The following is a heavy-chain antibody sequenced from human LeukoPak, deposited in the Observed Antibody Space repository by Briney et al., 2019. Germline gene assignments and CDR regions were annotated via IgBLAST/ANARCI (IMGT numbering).Heavy chain of an antibody. CDR2: MSAYNGNT. J-gene: IGHJ4*02. Sequence: ASVKVSCKASGYTFNYYAITWVRQAPGQGLEWLGWMSAYNGNTNYAQKLQGRVTMTTDTSTSTAYMELRSLTSDDTAVYYCARERYRSGRYYYLDYWAREPWSPSPQ. D-gene: IGHD6-19*01. CDR1: GYTFNYYA. CDR3: ARERYRSGRYYYLDY. V-gene: IGHV1-18*01.